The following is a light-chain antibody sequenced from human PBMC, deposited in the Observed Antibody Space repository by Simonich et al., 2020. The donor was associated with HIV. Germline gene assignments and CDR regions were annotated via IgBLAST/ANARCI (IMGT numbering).Light chain of an antibody. CDR2: WAS. Sequence: DIVMTQSPDSLAVSLGERATINCKSIQSVLYSSNSKNYLAWYQQKPGQPPKLLIYWASTRESGVPDRFSGSGSGTDFTLTISSLQAEDVAVYYCQQYYSTPLTFGGGTKVEIK. CDR3: QQYYSTPLT. V-gene: IGKV4-1*01. J-gene: IGKJ4*01. CDR1: QSVLYSSNSKNY.